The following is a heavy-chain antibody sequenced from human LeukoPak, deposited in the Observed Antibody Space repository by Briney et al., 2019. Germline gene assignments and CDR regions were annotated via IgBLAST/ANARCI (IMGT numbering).Heavy chain of an antibody. V-gene: IGHV4-34*01. Sequence: SETLSLTCAVYGGSFSSYYWSWIRQPPGKGLEWIGEINHSGSTNYNPSLKSRVTISVDTSKNQFSLKLSSVTAADTAVYYCARDRGVTMVRGVIINYYYMDVWGKGTTVTISS. CDR3: ARDRGVTMVRGVIINYYYMDV. D-gene: IGHD3-10*01. J-gene: IGHJ6*03. CDR1: GGSFSSYY. CDR2: INHSGST.